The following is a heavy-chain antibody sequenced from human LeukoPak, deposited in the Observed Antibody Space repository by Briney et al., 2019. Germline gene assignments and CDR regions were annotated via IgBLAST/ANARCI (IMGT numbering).Heavy chain of an antibody. J-gene: IGHJ4*02. CDR1: GYTFTGYY. CDR3: ARASYSGYFGY. V-gene: IGHV1-2*02. D-gene: IGHD1-26*01. Sequence: ASVKVSCKASGYTFTGYYMHWVRQAPGQGLEWMGWINPNSCGTNYAQKFHGRVTMTRDTSISTAYMELSRLRSDDTAVYYCARASYSGYFGYWGQGTLVTVSS. CDR2: INPNSCGT.